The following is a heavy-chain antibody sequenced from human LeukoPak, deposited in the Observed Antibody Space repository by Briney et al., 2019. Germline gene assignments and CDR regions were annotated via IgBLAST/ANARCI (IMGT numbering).Heavy chain of an antibody. V-gene: IGHV5-51*01. CDR2: IYPGDSDT. Sequence: GESLKISCQGSGYNFTSYWIGWVRQMPGKGLEWMGIIYPGDSDTRYSPSFQGQVTISADKSISTAYLQRSSLKASDTAMYYSVRSANQGGVWVWGQGTLVTVSS. D-gene: IGHD3-16*01. J-gene: IGHJ4*02. CDR3: VRSANQGGVWV. CDR1: GYNFTSYW.